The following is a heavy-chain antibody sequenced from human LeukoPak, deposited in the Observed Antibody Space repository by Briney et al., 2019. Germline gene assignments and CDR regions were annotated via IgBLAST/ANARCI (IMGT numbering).Heavy chain of an antibody. V-gene: IGHV3-30*03. CDR2: ISYDGSNK. CDR3: AINGGGDSGYGNFDY. CDR1: GFTFSSYG. D-gene: IGHD5-12*01. J-gene: IGHJ4*02. Sequence: GGSLRLSCAASGFTFSSYGMSWVRQAPGKGLEWVAVISYDGSNKYYADSVKGRFTTSRDNAKNSLYLQMNSLRAEDTAFYYCAINGGGDSGYGNFDYWGQGTLVTVSS.